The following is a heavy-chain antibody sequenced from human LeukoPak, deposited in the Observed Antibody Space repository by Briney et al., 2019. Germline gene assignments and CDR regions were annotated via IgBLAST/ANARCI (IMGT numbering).Heavy chain of an antibody. J-gene: IGHJ6*03. CDR3: ARDPFEDSYMDV. Sequence: GSSVKVSCKASGGTFSSYAISWVRQAPGQGLEWMGWISAYNGNTNYAQKLQGRVTMTTDTSTSTAYMELRSLRSDDTAVYYCARDPFEDSYMDVWGKGTTVTVSS. D-gene: IGHD3-9*01. CDR2: ISAYNGNT. V-gene: IGHV1-18*01. CDR1: GGTFSSYA.